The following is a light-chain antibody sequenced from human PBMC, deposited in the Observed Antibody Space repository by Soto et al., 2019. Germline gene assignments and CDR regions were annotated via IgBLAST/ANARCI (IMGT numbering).Light chain of an antibody. J-gene: IGLJ1*01. CDR3: SSYTSSNTPYV. Sequence: SVLTQPASVSGSPGRSITISCTGSSSDVGAYHFVSWYQHHPGKAPKLILYEVTARPSGVSSRFSGSKSGNTASLTISGLQADDEANYYCSSYTSSNTPYVFGTGTKVTVL. CDR2: EVT. CDR1: SSDVGAYHF. V-gene: IGLV2-14*01.